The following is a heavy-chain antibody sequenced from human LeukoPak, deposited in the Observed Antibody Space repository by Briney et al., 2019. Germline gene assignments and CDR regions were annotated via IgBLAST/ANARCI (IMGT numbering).Heavy chain of an antibody. CDR2: ISYDGSNK. CDR1: GFTFSSYA. CDR3: ASVGNEWGELTPFDY. Sequence: PGGSLRLSCAASGFTFSSYAMHWVRQAPGKGLEWVAVISYDGSNKYYADSVKGRFTISRDNSKNTLYLQMNSLRAEDTAVYYCASVGNEWGELTPFDYWGQGTLVTVPS. J-gene: IGHJ4*02. V-gene: IGHV3-30-3*01. D-gene: IGHD2-15*01.